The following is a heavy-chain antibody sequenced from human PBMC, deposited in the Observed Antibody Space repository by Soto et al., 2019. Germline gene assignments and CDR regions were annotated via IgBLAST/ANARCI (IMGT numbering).Heavy chain of an antibody. J-gene: IGHJ6*02. V-gene: IGHV1-46*01. CDR3: ARARKEGVVVVAGGYYYYGMDV. CDR2: INPSGGST. D-gene: IGHD2-15*01. Sequence: ASVKVSCKASGYTFTSYYMHWVRQAPGQGLEWMGIINPSGGSTSYAQKFQGRVTMTRDTSTSTVYMELSSLRFEDTAVYYCARARKEGVVVVAGGYYYYGMDVWGQGTTVTVSS. CDR1: GYTFTSYY.